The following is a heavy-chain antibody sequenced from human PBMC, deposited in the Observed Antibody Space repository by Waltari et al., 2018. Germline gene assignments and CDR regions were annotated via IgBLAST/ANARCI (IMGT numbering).Heavy chain of an antibody. Sequence: QVQLVESGGGVVQPGRSLRLSCAASGFTFSSYGMHWVRQAPGKGLEWVAVIAYNGSNKYYADSVKGRFTISRDNSKNTLYLQMNSLRAEDTAVYYCAKDHTYGLAVAGDYWGQGTLVTVSS. CDR2: IAYNGSNK. CDR1: GFTFSSYG. CDR3: AKDHTYGLAVAGDY. J-gene: IGHJ4*02. D-gene: IGHD6-19*01. V-gene: IGHV3-30*18.